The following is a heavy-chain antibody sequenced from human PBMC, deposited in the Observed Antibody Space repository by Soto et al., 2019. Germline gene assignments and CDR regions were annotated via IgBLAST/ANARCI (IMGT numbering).Heavy chain of an antibody. Sequence: EVQLLESGGGLVQPGGSLRLSCAASGFTFSSYAMSWVRQAPGKGLEWVSAISGSGGSTYYADSVKGRFTISRDNSNNMLYLQMNSLRAEDTAVYYCAKDDFGYCSGGSCYGWDYWGQGTLVTVSS. CDR1: GFTFSSYA. J-gene: IGHJ4*02. CDR3: AKDDFGYCSGGSCYGWDY. V-gene: IGHV3-23*01. CDR2: ISGSGGST. D-gene: IGHD2-15*01.